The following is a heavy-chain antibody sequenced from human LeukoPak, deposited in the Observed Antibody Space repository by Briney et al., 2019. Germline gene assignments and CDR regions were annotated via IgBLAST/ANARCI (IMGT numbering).Heavy chain of an antibody. Sequence: SVKVSWKASGGTFSSYTISWVRQAPGQGLEWMGRIIPILGIANYAQKFQGRVTITADKSTSTAYMELSSLRSEDTAVYYCASQYSSSSRVYFDYWGQGTLVTVSS. J-gene: IGHJ4*02. CDR2: IIPILGIA. V-gene: IGHV1-69*02. D-gene: IGHD6-6*01. CDR1: GGTFSSYT. CDR3: ASQYSSSSRVYFDY.